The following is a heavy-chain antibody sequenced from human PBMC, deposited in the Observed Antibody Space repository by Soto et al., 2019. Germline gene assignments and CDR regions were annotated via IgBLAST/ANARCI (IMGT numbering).Heavy chain of an antibody. V-gene: IGHV1-18*04. CDR1: GYTFTSYG. D-gene: IGHD6-19*01. CDR2: ISGYSGNT. CDR3: ATSLGDSSGWRQFFDC. J-gene: IGHJ4*02. Sequence: GASVKVSCKASGYTFTSYGISWVRQAPGQGLEWLGWISGYSGNTNYAQKFQGRVTMTTDTSTNTAHMELRSLRAEDTAVYYCATSLGDSSGWRQFFDCWGQGTLVTVSS.